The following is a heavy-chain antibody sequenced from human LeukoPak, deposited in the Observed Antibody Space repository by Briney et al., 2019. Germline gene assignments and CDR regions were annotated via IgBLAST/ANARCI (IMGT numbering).Heavy chain of an antibody. CDR3: ASEPYYDSSGYSDY. CDR2: IKQDGSEK. CDR1: GFTFSSYW. J-gene: IGHJ4*02. Sequence: GGSLRLSCAASGFTFSSYWMSWVRQAPGKGLEWVANIKQDGSEKYYVDSAKGRFTISRDNAKNSLYLQMNSLRAEDTAVYYCASEPYYDSSGYSDYWGQGTLVTVSS. V-gene: IGHV3-7*01. D-gene: IGHD3-22*01.